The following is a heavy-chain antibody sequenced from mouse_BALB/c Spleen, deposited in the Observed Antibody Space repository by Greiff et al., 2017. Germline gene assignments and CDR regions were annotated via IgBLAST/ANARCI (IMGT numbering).Heavy chain of an antibody. CDR1: GFSLTSYG. D-gene: IGHD4-1*01. CDR2: IWSGGST. Sequence: QVQLKESGPGLVQPSQSLSITCTVSGFSLTSYGVHWVRQSPGKGLEWLGVIWSGGSTDYNAAFISRLSISKDNSKSQVFFKMNSLQADDTAIYYCARNYGAGTGWFAYWGQGTLVTVSA. CDR3: ARNYGAGTGWFAY. V-gene: IGHV2-4-1*01. J-gene: IGHJ3*01.